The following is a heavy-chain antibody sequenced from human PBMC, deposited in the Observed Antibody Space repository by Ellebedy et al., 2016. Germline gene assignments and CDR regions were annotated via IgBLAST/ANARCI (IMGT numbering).Heavy chain of an antibody. Sequence: ASVKVSXXASGYTFTSYAMHWVRQAPGQRLEWMGWINAGNGNTKYSQKFQGRVTITRDTSASTAYMELSSLRSEDTAVYYCAVGGGYSGSYYNSFDYWGQGTLVTVSS. CDR1: GYTFTSYA. D-gene: IGHD1-26*01. J-gene: IGHJ4*02. CDR3: AVGGGYSGSYYNSFDY. V-gene: IGHV1-3*01. CDR2: INAGNGNT.